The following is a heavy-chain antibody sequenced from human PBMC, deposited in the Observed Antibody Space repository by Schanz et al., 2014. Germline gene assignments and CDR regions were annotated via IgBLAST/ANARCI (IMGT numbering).Heavy chain of an antibody. CDR3: ARPALWFGDNCFDP. D-gene: IGHD3-10*01. CDR2: FDAHDGRA. J-gene: IGHJ5*02. CDR1: GFGFSSYS. Sequence: EVQLVESGGGLIQPGGSLRLSCAASGFGFSSYSMNWVRQAPGKGLEWVSGFDAHDGRAYYADSAKGRFTISRDNSKNTLYLQMNSLRPEDTAVYYCARPALWFGDNCFDPWGQGTLVTVSS. V-gene: IGHV3-23*04.